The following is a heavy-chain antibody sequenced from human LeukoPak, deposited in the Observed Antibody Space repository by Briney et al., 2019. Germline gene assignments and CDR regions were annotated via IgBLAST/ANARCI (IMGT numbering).Heavy chain of an antibody. CDR1: GFPFSSYA. CDR3: AKSGDYFDY. D-gene: IGHD3-10*01. CDR2: FSFRGSST. V-gene: IGHV3-23*01. J-gene: IGHJ4*02. Sequence: PGGSLRLSCAASGFPFSSYAMSWVRQAPGMGLEWVSTFSFRGSSTYYADSVKGRLTISRDNSKNTLYLQMNSLRAEDSATYYCAKSGDYFDYWGQGILVTVSS.